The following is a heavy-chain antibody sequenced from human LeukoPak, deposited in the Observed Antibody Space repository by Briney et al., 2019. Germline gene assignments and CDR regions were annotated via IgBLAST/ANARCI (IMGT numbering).Heavy chain of an antibody. V-gene: IGHV3-74*01. CDR3: ARDSGSESFDY. J-gene: IGHJ4*02. D-gene: IGHD3-10*01. CDR2: IKSDGSST. Sequence: GGSLRLSCAASGFTFSAYWMHWVRQAPGKGLVCVSRIKSDGSSTTYADFVKGRFTISRDDAKNTLYLQMNSLGAEDTAVYYCARDSGSESFDYWGREPWSPSPQ. CDR1: GFTFSAYW.